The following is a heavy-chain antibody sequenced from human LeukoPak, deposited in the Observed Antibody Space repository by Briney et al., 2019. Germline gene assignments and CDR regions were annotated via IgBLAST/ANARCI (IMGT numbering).Heavy chain of an antibody. CDR3: ARDNGWSADF. CDR1: GFTFSRHW. CDR2: IKQDGSAK. V-gene: IGHV3-7*03. D-gene: IGHD2-15*01. Sequence: GGSLRLSCAASGFTFSRHWMYWVRQAPGKGLEWVANIKQDGSAKPYVDSVKGRFTISRDNAKNSLFLQMNSLRAEGTAVYYCARDNGWSADFWGQGTLVTVSS. J-gene: IGHJ4*02.